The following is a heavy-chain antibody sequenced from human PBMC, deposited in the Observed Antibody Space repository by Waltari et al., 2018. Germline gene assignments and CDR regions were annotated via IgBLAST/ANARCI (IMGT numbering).Heavy chain of an antibody. CDR3: ARVERYYYYMDV. V-gene: IGHV1-2*06. CDR1: GYTFTGYF. Sequence: QVQLVQSGAEVKKPGASVKVSCKASGYTFTGYFMHGVRQVPGQGLEWMGRINPNSGGTNYAQKFQGRVTMTRDTSISTAYMELSRLRSDDTAVYYCARVERYYYYMDVWGKGTTVTVSS. CDR2: INPNSGGT. J-gene: IGHJ6*03.